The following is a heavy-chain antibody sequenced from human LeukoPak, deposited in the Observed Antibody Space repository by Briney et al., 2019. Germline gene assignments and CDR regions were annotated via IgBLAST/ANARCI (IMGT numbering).Heavy chain of an antibody. J-gene: IGHJ4*02. CDR3: ARDRRVRGVIRYFDY. D-gene: IGHD3-10*01. V-gene: IGHV3-74*01. CDR1: GFTFSSYW. Sequence: QTGGSLRLSCAASGFTFSSYWMHWVRQAPGKGLVWVSRINSDGSSTSYADSVKGRFTISRDNAKNTLYLQMNSLRAEDTAVYYCARDRRVRGVIRYFDYWGQGTLVTVSS. CDR2: INSDGSST.